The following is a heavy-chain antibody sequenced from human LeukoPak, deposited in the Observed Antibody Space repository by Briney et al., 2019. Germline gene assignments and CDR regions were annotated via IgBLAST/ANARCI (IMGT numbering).Heavy chain of an antibody. CDR2: IYYSGST. CDR1: GGSISSYY. V-gene: IGHV4-59*01. J-gene: IGHJ5*02. D-gene: IGHD1-20*01. CDR3: ARELITGTTTGFDP. Sequence: PSETLSLTCTVSGGSISSYYWSWIRQPPGKGLEWIGYIYYSGSTNYNPSLKSRVTISVDTSKNQFSLKLSSVTAADTAVYYCARELITGTTTGFDPWGQGTLVTVSS.